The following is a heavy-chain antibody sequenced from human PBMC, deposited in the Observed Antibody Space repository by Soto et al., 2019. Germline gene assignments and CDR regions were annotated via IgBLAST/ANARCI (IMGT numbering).Heavy chain of an antibody. CDR3: AKRGYCSGGSCYTYYYGMDV. Sequence: PGGSLRLSCTASGLPFISYAMSWVSKAPGKGLEWVSAISGSGGSTYYADSVKGRFTISRDNSKNTLYLQMNSLRAEDTAVYYCAKRGYCSGGSCYTYYYGMDVWGQGTTVTVSS. V-gene: IGHV3-23*01. CDR1: GLPFISYA. J-gene: IGHJ6*02. CDR2: ISGSGGST. D-gene: IGHD2-15*01.